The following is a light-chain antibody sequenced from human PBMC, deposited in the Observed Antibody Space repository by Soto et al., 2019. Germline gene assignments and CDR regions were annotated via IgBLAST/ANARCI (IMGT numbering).Light chain of an antibody. CDR1: SSDVGGYNY. Sequence: QSALTQPASVSGSPGQSITISCTGTSSDVGGYNYVSWYQQHPGKAPKLMIYDVSNRPSGVSNRFSGSTSANTASLTTSGLQAEDEADYYCCSYTGSSTYVVFGGGTKLTVL. CDR3: CSYTGSSTYVV. J-gene: IGLJ2*01. CDR2: DVS. V-gene: IGLV2-14*01.